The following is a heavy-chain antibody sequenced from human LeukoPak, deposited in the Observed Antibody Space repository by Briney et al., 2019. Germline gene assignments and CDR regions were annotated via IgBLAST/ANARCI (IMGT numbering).Heavy chain of an antibody. J-gene: IGHJ3*02. CDR2: IYYSGST. Sequence: PSETLSLTCTVPGGSISSYYWSWIRQPPGKGLEWIGYIYYSGSTNYNPSLKSRVTISVDTSKNQFSLKLSSVTAADTAVYYCARRAAAGWGPHAFDIWGQGTMVTVSS. V-gene: IGHV4-59*08. CDR1: GGSISSYY. D-gene: IGHD6-13*01. CDR3: ARRAAAGWGPHAFDI.